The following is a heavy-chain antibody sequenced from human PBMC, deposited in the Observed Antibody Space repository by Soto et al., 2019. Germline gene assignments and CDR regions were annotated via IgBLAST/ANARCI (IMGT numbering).Heavy chain of an antibody. CDR2: IFYTGST. CDR1: GGSISSYY. J-gene: IGHJ4*02. Sequence: SETLSLTCTVSGGSISSYYWSWIRQPPGKGLEWIGYIFYTGSTNYNPSLKSRVTISVDTSKNQFSLKLSSVTAADTAVYYCARGPYYYGSGIDYWGQGTLVTVSS. V-gene: IGHV4-59*12. CDR3: ARGPYYYGSGIDY. D-gene: IGHD3-10*01.